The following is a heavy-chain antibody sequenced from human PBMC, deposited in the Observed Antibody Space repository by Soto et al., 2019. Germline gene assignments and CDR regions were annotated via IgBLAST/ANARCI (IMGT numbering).Heavy chain of an antibody. V-gene: IGHV1-69*13. Sequence: ASVKVSCKASGGTFSSYAISWVRQAPGQGREWMGGIIPIFGTANYAQKFQGRVTITADESTSTAYMELSSLRSEDTAVYYCARGGLFGVVIPRPLDFWGQGTLVTVSS. J-gene: IGHJ4*02. CDR2: IIPIFGTA. CDR1: GGTFSSYA. D-gene: IGHD3-3*01. CDR3: ARGGLFGVVIPRPLDF.